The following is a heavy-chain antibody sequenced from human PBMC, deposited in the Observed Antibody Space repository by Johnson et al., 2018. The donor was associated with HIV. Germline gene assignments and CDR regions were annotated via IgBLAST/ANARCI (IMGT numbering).Heavy chain of an antibody. Sequence: VQLVESGGGLVQPGRSLRLSCTTSGFTFGDYAMNWVRQAPGKGLEWVGFIRSKAYGGTTQYAASVKGRFTISRDDSKSIASLQMNSLKTEDTAVYYCTRDFSSGWYSARVAFDIWGQGTRVTVSS. D-gene: IGHD6-19*01. J-gene: IGHJ3*02. CDR3: TRDFSSGWYSARVAFDI. CDR2: IRSKAYGGTT. V-gene: IGHV3-49*04. CDR1: GFTFGDYA.